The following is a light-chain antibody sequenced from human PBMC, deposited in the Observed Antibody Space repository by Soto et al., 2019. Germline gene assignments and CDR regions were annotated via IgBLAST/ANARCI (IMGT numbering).Light chain of an antibody. CDR2: GNS. V-gene: IGLV1-40*01. Sequence: QSVLTQPPSVSGAPGQRVTISCTGSSSNIGAGYNVHWYQQLPGTAPKLLIYGNSNRPSGVPDRFSGSKSGTSASLAITKLQAEDEADYYCQSYDSSLSVVFDGGTKLTVL. CDR3: QSYDSSLSVV. J-gene: IGLJ2*01. CDR1: SSNIGAGYN.